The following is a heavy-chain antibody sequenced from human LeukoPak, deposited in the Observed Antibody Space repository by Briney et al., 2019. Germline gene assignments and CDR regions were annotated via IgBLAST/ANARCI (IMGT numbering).Heavy chain of an antibody. V-gene: IGHV4-59*01. D-gene: IGHD3-3*01. J-gene: IGHJ6*02. CDR2: IYYSGST. CDR1: GGSISSYY. Sequence: ASETLSLTCTVSGGSISSYYWSWIRQPPGKGLEWIGYIYYSGSTNYNPSLKSRVTISVDTSKNQFSLKLSSVTAADTAVYYCARAYYDFWSGYYPTYYYYGMDVWGQGTTVTVSS. CDR3: ARAYYDFWSGYYPTYYYYGMDV.